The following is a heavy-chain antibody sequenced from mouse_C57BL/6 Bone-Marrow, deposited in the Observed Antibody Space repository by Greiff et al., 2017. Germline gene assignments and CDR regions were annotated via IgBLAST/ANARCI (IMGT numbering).Heavy chain of an antibody. CDR3: ARAYDYRFDY. V-gene: IGHV5-17*01. D-gene: IGHD2-4*01. J-gene: IGHJ2*01. CDR1: GFTFSDYG. CDR2: ISSGSSTI. Sequence: EVKLVESGGGLVKPGGSLKLSCAASGFTFSDYGMHWVRQAPEKGLEWVAYISSGSSTIYYADTVKGRFTISRDNAKNTLFLQMTSLRSEDTAMYYCARAYDYRFDYWGQGTTRTVSS.